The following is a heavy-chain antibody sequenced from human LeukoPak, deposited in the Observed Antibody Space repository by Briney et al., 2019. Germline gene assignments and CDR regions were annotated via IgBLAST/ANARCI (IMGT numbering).Heavy chain of an antibody. V-gene: IGHV3-30*18. CDR1: GFTFSSYG. Sequence: SGGSLRLSCAASGFTFSSYGMHWVRQAPGKGLEWVAVISYDGSNKYYADSVKGRFTISRDNSKNTLYLQMNSLRAEDTAVYYCAKGQYYYDSSGPSGYWGQGTLVTVSS. CDR2: ISYDGSNK. D-gene: IGHD3-22*01. J-gene: IGHJ4*02. CDR3: AKGQYYYDSSGPSGY.